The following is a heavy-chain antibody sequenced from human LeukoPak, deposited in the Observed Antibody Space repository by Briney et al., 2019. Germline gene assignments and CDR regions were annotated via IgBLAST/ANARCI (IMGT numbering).Heavy chain of an antibody. Sequence: SWVRQAPGKGLEWIGYIYYSGSTYYNPSLKSRVTISVDTSKNQFSLKLSSVTAADTAVYYCARDGSCSGGSCYRWFDPWGQGTLVTVSS. V-gene: IGHV4-31*02. D-gene: IGHD2-15*01. CDR2: IYYSGST. J-gene: IGHJ5*02. CDR3: ARDGSCSGGSCYRWFDP.